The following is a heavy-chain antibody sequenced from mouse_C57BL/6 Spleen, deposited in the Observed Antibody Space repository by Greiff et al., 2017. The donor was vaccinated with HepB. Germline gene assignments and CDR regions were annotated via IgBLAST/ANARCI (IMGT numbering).Heavy chain of an antibody. J-gene: IGHJ2*01. CDR2: IFPGSGST. V-gene: IGHV1-75*01. D-gene: IGHD1-1*01. CDR3: ARSRVCYGSSYFDY. Sequence: QVQLQQTGPELMKPGASVKNSCKASGYNKKTYYINWVKQRPGQGLEWIGRIFPGSGSTYYNEKFKGKATLTVDKSSSTAYMLLSSLTSEDSAVYFCARSRVCYGSSYFDYWGQGTTLTVSS. CDR1: GYNKKTYY.